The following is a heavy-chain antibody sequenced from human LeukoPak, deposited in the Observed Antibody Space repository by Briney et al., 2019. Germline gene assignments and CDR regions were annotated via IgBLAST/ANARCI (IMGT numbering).Heavy chain of an antibody. J-gene: IGHJ4*02. CDR3: AKNGWLQFPGGFDY. V-gene: IGHV3-20*04. D-gene: IGHD5-24*01. CDR2: INWNGGST. CDR1: GFTFDDYG. Sequence: TGGSLRLSCAASGFTFDDYGMSWVRQAPGKGLEWVSGINWNGGSTGYVDSVKGRFTISRDNSKNTLYLQMNSLRAEDTAVYYCAKNGWLQFPGGFDYWGQGTLVTVSS.